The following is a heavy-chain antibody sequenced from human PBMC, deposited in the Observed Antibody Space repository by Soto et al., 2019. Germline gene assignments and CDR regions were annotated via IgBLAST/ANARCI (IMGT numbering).Heavy chain of an antibody. D-gene: IGHD4-17*01. CDR2: IIPIFGTA. Sequence: QVQLVQSGAEVKKPGSSVKVSCKASGGTFSSYAISWVRQAPGQGLEWMGGIIPIFGTANYARKFQGRATSTADEATRPREMELGSLRSEDTAVYSCARARADYGDYDDLYFDLWGRGTLVTVSS. J-gene: IGHJ2*01. CDR3: ARARADYGDYDDLYFDL. CDR1: GGTFSSYA. V-gene: IGHV1-69*12.